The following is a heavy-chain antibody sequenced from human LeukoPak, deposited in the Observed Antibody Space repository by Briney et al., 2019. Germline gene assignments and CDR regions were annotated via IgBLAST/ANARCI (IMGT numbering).Heavy chain of an antibody. CDR3: ANRAAFGDYFDY. J-gene: IGHJ4*02. CDR2: ISHDGSNK. CDR1: GFTFSSYG. D-gene: IGHD3-10*01. Sequence: QPGGSLRLSCAASGFTFSSYGMHWVRQAPGKGLEWVAVISHDGSNKYYADSVKDRFTISRDNSKNTLYLQMNSLRAEDTAVYYCANRAAFGDYFDYWGQGTLVTVSS. V-gene: IGHV3-30*18.